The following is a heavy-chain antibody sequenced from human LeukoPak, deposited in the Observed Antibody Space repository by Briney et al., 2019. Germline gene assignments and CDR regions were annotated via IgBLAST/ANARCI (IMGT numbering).Heavy chain of an antibody. CDR3: GKTTVGYSSGQKPAWPVDY. J-gene: IGHJ4*02. D-gene: IGHD5-18*01. CDR2: IFGSGGSP. Sequence: GSLRLSCEASGFTFGSHAMYWVRQAPGKGLEWVAGIFGSGGSPHYADPVRGRFTISRDNSRNTVYLQINSLRAEDTAVYYCGKTTVGYSSGQKPAWPVDYWGQGTLVTVSS. CDR1: GFTFGSHA. V-gene: IGHV3-23*01.